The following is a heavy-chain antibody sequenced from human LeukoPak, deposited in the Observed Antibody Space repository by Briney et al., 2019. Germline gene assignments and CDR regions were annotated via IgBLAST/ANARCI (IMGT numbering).Heavy chain of an antibody. Sequence: SETLSLTCTVSGGSISSGSHYWSWIRQPDGKGLEWIGRIYTSGSTNYNPSLKSRVTMSVDTSKNQFSLKLSSVTAADTAVYYCARGYYYDSSGYLYDAFDIWGQGTMVTVSS. J-gene: IGHJ3*02. CDR2: IYTSGST. V-gene: IGHV4-61*02. D-gene: IGHD3-22*01. CDR1: GGSISSGSHY. CDR3: ARGYYYDSSGYLYDAFDI.